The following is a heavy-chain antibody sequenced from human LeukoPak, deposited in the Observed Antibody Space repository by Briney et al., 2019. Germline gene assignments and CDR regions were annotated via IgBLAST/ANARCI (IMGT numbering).Heavy chain of an antibody. CDR2: IIPILGIA. J-gene: IGHJ4*02. V-gene: IGHV1-69*04. Sequence: VASVKVSCKASGGTFSSYAISWVRQAPGQGLEWMGRIIPILGIANYAQKFQGRVTITADKSTSTAYMELSSLRSEDTAVYYCASDYYDSSGPGGYWGQGTLVTVSS. CDR3: ASDYYDSSGPGGY. D-gene: IGHD3-22*01. CDR1: GGTFSSYA.